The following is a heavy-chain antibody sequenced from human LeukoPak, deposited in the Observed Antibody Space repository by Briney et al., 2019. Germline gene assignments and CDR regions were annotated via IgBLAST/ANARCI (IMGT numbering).Heavy chain of an antibody. D-gene: IGHD6-13*01. V-gene: IGHV4-59*01. J-gene: IGHJ2*01. CDR2: IYYSGST. Sequence: SETLSLTCTVSGGSISSYYWSWIRQLPGKGLEWIGYIYYSGSTNYNPSLKSRVTISVDTSKNQFSLKLSSVTAADTAVYYCASHPPSSWYSDWYFDLWGRGTLVTVSS. CDR1: GGSISSYY. CDR3: ASHPPSSWYSDWYFDL.